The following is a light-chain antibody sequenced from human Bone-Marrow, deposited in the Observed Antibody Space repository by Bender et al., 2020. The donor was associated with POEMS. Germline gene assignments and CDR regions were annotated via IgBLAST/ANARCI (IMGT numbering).Light chain of an antibody. CDR3: SAWDGILNGWV. Sequence: QSVLTQPPSASGTPGQRVTISCSGSSSNIGGNAVHWWQQLPGTAPTLLIYGDDQRPTGVPDRLSGSKSGTSASLAISGLQSEDEADYFCSAWDGILNGWVFGGGTELTVL. J-gene: IGLJ3*02. CDR2: GDD. CDR1: SSNIGGNA. V-gene: IGLV1-44*01.